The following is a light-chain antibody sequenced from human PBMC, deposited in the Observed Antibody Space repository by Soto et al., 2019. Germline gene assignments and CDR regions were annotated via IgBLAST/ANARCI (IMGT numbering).Light chain of an antibody. CDR3: IQDHHYPHT. J-gene: IGKJ2*01. CDR2: AAC. V-gene: IGKV1-6*01. Sequence: IHMTHAHSSLSSSVADAVTITLAPSQAIRNDLCCYQQKPGKAPKLLIYAACTLQGGVSSRFSGSGSGTDFTLTISSLQTEHFETYYCIQDHHYPHTFGQGPKVDLK. CDR1: QAIRND.